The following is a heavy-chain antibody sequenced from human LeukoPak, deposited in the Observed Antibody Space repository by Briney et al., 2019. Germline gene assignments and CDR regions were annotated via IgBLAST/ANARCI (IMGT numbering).Heavy chain of an antibody. CDR1: GFTFSSYA. D-gene: IGHD3-3*01. CDR3: ARDRYDFWSGYPALHYYYYGMDV. J-gene: IGHJ6*02. CDR2: ISGSGGST. Sequence: GGSLRLSCAASGFTFSSYAMSWVRQAPGKGLEWVSAISGSGGSTYYADSVKGRFTISRDNAKNSLYLQMNSLRAEDTAVYYCARDRYDFWSGYPALHYYYYGMDVWGQGTTVTVSS. V-gene: IGHV3-23*01.